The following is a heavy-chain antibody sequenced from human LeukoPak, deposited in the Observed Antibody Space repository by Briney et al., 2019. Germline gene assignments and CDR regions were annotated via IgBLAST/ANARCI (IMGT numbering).Heavy chain of an antibody. CDR2: ISRSSAHI. CDR1: GFSFNTYS. Sequence: GGSLRLSCAASGFSFNTYSMNGVRQAPGKGLDWVSSISRSSAHIYYAGSVKGRFSISRDNAKNQLYMQMNSLTVEDTAVYYCTSRYCTTTNCYSFDNWGQGTMVTVSS. D-gene: IGHD2-2*01. V-gene: IGHV3-21*01. J-gene: IGHJ3*02. CDR3: TSRYCTTTNCYSFDN.